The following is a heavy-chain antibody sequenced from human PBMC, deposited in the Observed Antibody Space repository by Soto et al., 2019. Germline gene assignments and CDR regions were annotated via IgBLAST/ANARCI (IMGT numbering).Heavy chain of an antibody. CDR3: ARHSPGGLRLVDY. V-gene: IGHV4-59*08. J-gene: IGHJ4*02. D-gene: IGHD3-16*01. CDR1: GGSISSYY. CDR2: IYYSGST. Sequence: PSETLSLTCTVSGGSISSYYWSWIRQPPGKGLEWIGYIYYSGSTNYNPSLKSRVTISVDTSKNQFSLKLSSVTAADTAVYYCARHSPGGLRLVDYWGQGTLVTVSS.